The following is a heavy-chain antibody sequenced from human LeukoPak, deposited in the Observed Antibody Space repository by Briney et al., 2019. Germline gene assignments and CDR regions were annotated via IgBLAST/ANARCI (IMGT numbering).Heavy chain of an antibody. CDR1: GGTFSSYA. CDR2: IIPIFGAA. V-gene: IGHV1-69*13. D-gene: IGHD6-6*01. CDR3: ASVGRGSSSYFDY. J-gene: IGHJ4*02. Sequence: ASVKVSCKASGGTFSSYAISWVRQAPGQGLEWMGGIIPIFGAANYAQKFQGRVTITADESTSTAYMELSSLRSEDTAVYYCASVGRGSSSYFDYWGQGTLVTVSS.